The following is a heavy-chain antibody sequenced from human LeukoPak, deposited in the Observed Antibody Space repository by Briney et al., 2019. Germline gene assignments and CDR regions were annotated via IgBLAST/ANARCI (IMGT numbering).Heavy chain of an antibody. V-gene: IGHV5-10-1*01. J-gene: IGHJ4*02. CDR2: IDPTDSYV. D-gene: IGHD3-10*01. CDR1: EYTFTRNW. CDR3: ARHVPGYYGSGTNDF. Sequence: GESLKISCQASEYTFTRNWISWVRQIPGKGLEWMGTIDPTDSYVNYCPSFEGHVTISTDRSINTVYLHWGSLRASDTAMYYCARHVPGYYGSGTNDFWGQGTLVTVAS.